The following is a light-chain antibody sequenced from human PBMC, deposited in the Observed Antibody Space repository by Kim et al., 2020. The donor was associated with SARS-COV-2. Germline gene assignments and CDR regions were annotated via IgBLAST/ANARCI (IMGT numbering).Light chain of an antibody. CDR2: AAS. CDR1: QSVISSY. V-gene: IGKV3-20*01. J-gene: IGKJ2*03. CDR3: QHYGGASYS. Sequence: LVLTQSPGTLSLSPGEKATLSCRASQSVISSYLAWYQQRPGQAPRLLIYAASNRATGIPDRFSGSVSGTDFILTISRLEPEDLGVYYCQHYGGASYSFGQGTKLEI.